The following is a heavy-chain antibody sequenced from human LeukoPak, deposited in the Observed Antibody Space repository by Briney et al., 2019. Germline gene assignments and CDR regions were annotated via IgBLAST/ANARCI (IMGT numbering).Heavy chain of an antibody. CDR3: ARASNGDYARFGY. D-gene: IGHD4-17*01. V-gene: IGHV4-61*08. J-gene: IGHJ4*02. Sequence: PSETLSLTCTVSGGSISSGDYYWSWIRQPPGKGLEWIGYIYYSGSTNYNPSLKSRVTISVDTSKNQFSLKLSSVTAADTAVYYCARASNGDYARFGYWGQGTLVTVSS. CDR1: GGSISSGDYY. CDR2: IYYSGST.